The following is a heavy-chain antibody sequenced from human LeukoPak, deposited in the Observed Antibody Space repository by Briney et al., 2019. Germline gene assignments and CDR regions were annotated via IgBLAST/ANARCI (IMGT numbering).Heavy chain of an antibody. D-gene: IGHD6-19*01. J-gene: IGHJ5*02. CDR2: ISGSGSSI. Sequence: GGSLRLSCEASGFTFSSYEMNWVRQAPGKGLEWVSYISGSGSSIHYADSAKGRFTISRDNAKNSLYLQMHSLRAEDTAVYYCARDRSGFYKWFDPWGQGTLLTVSS. CDR1: GFTFSSYE. CDR3: ARDRSGFYKWFDP. V-gene: IGHV3-48*03.